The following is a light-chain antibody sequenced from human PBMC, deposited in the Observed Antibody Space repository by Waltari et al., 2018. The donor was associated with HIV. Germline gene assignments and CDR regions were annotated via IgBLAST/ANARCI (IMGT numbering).Light chain of an antibody. CDR1: QSLLHINGYNY. Sequence: DIVMTQSPLSLSVTPGEPASISCRSSQSLLHINGYNYLDWYLQKPGQSPQLLIYLSSTRASGVPDRFSGSGSGTDFTLKISRVEAEDVGVYYCMEALQTPVTFGGGTKVEIK. CDR2: LSS. CDR3: MEALQTPVT. J-gene: IGKJ4*01. V-gene: IGKV2-28*01.